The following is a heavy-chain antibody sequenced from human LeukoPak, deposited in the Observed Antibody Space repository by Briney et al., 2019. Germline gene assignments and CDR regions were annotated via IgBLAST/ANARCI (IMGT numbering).Heavy chain of an antibody. CDR2: IRYDGSNK. Sequence: GGSLRLYCAASRFTFSSYGMHWVRQAPGKGLEWVAFIRYDGSNKYYADSVKGRFTISRDNSKNTLYVQMNSLRAEDTAVYYCAKEICPTVTIPGRTYFDYWGRGTLVTVSS. D-gene: IGHD4-17*01. CDR1: RFTFSSYG. CDR3: AKEICPTVTIPGRTYFDY. V-gene: IGHV3-30*02. J-gene: IGHJ4*02.